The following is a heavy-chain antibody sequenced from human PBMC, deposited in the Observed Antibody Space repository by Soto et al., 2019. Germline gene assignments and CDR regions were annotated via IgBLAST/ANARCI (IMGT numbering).Heavy chain of an antibody. CDR2: VSGSGGTT. D-gene: IGHD1-26*01. J-gene: IGHJ5*01. CDR1: GLSLSGYA. V-gene: IGHV3-23*01. Sequence: EVQLMESGGGLVQPGESLRLSCVVSGLSLSGYALSWVRQAPGKGLEWVSAVSGSGGTTYYADSVKGRFTISRDNSKNTLYLPMNGLRVEDTAKYFCAKDGRRVGPTLNWLDSWGQGTQVTVTS. CDR3: AKDGRRVGPTLNWLDS.